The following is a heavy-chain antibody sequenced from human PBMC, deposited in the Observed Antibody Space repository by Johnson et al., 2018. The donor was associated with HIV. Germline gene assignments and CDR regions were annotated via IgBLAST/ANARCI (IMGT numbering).Heavy chain of an antibody. Sequence: VQLVESGGGLVKPGGSLRLPCRASGFPFINAWMNWVRQAPGKGLEWVGRLKSRADGGTTDYAVSVKDRFTILRDDSKNTLYLQMSSLRTEDAGVYYCTTEGDAFDIWGQGTMVTVSS. CDR1: GFPFINAW. J-gene: IGHJ3*02. CDR2: LKSRADGGTT. V-gene: IGHV3-15*01. CDR3: TTEGDAFDI.